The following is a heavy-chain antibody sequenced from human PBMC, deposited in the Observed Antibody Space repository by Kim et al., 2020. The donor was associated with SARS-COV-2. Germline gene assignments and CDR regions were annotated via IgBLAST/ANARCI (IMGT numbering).Heavy chain of an antibody. CDR3: SEGIQSRQTIFDPYFDY. J-gene: IGHJ4*02. Sequence: GGSLRLSCAAAGFKFEDYAMHWVRQTPGKGLEWVSSISWTSGDVAYADSVKGRFTISRDNAKNSLYLQMDGLRAEDTALYYCSEGIQSRQTIFDPYFDYWGQGTLVTVSS. D-gene: IGHD3-9*01. CDR2: ISWTSGDV. V-gene: IGHV3-9*01. CDR1: GFKFEDYA.